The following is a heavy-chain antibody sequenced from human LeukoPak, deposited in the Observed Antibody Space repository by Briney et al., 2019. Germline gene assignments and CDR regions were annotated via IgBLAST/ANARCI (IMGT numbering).Heavy chain of an antibody. V-gene: IGHV3-23*01. J-gene: IGHJ4*02. CDR2: ISGSGDTT. Sequence: GGSLRLSCAASGFTFNSYAMNWVRQAPGKGLEWVSAISGSGDTTYYADSVKGRFTISRDTSKNTLYLQMSSLRAEDTAVYYCAKEVVVRGVIIPLWGPGTLVTVSS. CDR3: AKEVVVRGVIIPL. CDR1: GFTFNSYA. D-gene: IGHD3-10*01.